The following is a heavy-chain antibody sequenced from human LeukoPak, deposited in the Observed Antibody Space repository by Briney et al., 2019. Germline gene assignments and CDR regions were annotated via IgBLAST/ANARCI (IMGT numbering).Heavy chain of an antibody. CDR2: ISGSDAST. CDR1: GFTFRIYA. J-gene: IGHJ3*02. V-gene: IGHV3-23*01. CDR3: ASNLGARNAFDI. D-gene: IGHD1-1*01. Sequence: GSSLRLSCAASGFTFRIYAMSWVRQAPGKGLEWVSGISGSDASTFYADSVKGRFTISRDNSKNTLYLQVNSLRAEDTAVYYCASNLGARNAFDIWGQGTMVTVSS.